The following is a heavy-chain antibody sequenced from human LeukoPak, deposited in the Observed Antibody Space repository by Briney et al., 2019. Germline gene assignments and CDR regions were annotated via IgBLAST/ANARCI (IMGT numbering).Heavy chain of an antibody. V-gene: IGHV1-69*15. Sequence: SVKVSCKTSGGTFSSYVINWVRQAPAQGLEWMGKIVSIFGTPTAAQKFQGRITITADGFTSTAYMELSGLRSEVTAVYYCAVREGFDQGGWASYFDNWGQGTQVTVSS. J-gene: IGHJ4*02. CDR1: GGTFSSYV. D-gene: IGHD2-15*01. CDR2: IVSIFGTP. CDR3: AVREGFDQGGWASYFDN.